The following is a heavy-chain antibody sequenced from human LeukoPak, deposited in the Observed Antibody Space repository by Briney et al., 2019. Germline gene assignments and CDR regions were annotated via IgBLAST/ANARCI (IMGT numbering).Heavy chain of an antibody. CDR3: ARHSEQLVLLDY. Sequence: SETLSLTCAVSDYSISSGYYWGWIRQPPGKGLEWIGSIYHSGSTYYNPSLKSRVTISVDTSKNQFSLKLSSVTAADTAVYYCARHSEQLVLLDYWGQGTLVTVSS. CDR1: DYSISSGYY. CDR2: IYHSGST. D-gene: IGHD6-6*01. V-gene: IGHV4-38-2*01. J-gene: IGHJ4*02.